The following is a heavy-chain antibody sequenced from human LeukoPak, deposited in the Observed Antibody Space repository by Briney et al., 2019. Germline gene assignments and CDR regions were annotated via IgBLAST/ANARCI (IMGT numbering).Heavy chain of an antibody. CDR1: GFTFEDYG. Sequence: QPGRSLRLSCAASGFTFEDYGMHWVRQVPGRGLEWVSSITWNSESIGYADSMKGRFTVSRDNAKNSLYLQMNSLRTEDTGLYFCAKDHNSGWYFFDNWGQGTLVTVSS. D-gene: IGHD6-19*01. J-gene: IGHJ4*02. CDR2: ITWNSESI. CDR3: AKDHNSGWYFFDN. V-gene: IGHV3-9*01.